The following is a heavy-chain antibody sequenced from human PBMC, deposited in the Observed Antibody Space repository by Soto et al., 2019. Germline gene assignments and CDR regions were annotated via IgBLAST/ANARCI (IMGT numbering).Heavy chain of an antibody. CDR2: ISAYNGNT. D-gene: IGHD6-6*01. J-gene: IGHJ6*02. Sequence: ASGKTSFKASGYRYTRYCMIWVRQATGQGLECMGWISAYNGNTNYAQKLQGRVTMTTDTSTSTAYMELRSLRSDDTAVYYCARVALSIAAPVKSGMDVRGQGTTVTVSS. CDR3: ARVALSIAAPVKSGMDV. CDR1: GYRYTRYC. V-gene: IGHV1-18*04.